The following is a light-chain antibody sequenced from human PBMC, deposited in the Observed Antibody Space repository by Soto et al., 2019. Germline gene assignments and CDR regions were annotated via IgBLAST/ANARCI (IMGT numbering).Light chain of an antibody. V-gene: IGKV1-9*01. J-gene: IGKJ5*01. CDR3: QLLDSFPLT. CDR2: AAS. CDR1: QGISRS. Sequence: DIQLTQSPSFLSASVGDRVTITCRASQGISRSLAWYQQKPGEAPKLLNYAASTLKSGVPSRFSGSGYGTEFTLTISSLQPEDFASYYCQLLDSFPLTFGQGTRLEIK.